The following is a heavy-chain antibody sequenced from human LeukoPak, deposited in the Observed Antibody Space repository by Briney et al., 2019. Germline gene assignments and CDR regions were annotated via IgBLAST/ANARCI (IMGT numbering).Heavy chain of an antibody. V-gene: IGHV4-30-2*01. D-gene: IGHD4-17*01. CDR3: ARVSLGYGDYYFDY. CDR1: GGSISSGGYS. J-gene: IGHJ4*02. Sequence: SQTLSLTCAASGGSISSGGYSWSWIRQPPGKGLEWIGYIYHSGSTYYNPSLKSRVTISVDRSKNQFSLKLSSVTAADTAVYYCARVSLGYGDYYFDYWGQGTLVTVSS. CDR2: IYHSGST.